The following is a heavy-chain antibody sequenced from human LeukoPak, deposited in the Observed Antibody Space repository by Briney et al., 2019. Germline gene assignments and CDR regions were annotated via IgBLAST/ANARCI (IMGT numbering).Heavy chain of an antibody. CDR3: ARGNSRRFDP. Sequence: PSETLSLTCSVSGDSISNFYWSWIRQPPGKGLEWIGYIDYSGSTSYNPSLKRRVTISIDTSKNQFSLKLSSVTAADTAVYYCARGNSRRFDPWGQGTLVTVSS. J-gene: IGHJ5*02. CDR2: IDYSGST. D-gene: IGHD4-23*01. V-gene: IGHV4-59*01. CDR1: GDSISNFY.